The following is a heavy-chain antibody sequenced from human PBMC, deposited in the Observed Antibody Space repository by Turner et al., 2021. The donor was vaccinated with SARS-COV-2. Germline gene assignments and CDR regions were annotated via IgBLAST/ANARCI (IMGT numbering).Heavy chain of an antibody. CDR2: IWFDGSNK. Sequence: QVQLVASGGGVVQPGRSLRLSCAASGFTFSSYGMHWVRQAPGKGLEWVAVIWFDGSNKYYADSVKGRFTISRDNSKNSLYLQMNSLRAEDTAVYYCARESTSWMGGMDVWGQGTTVTVSS. CDR1: GFTFSSYG. J-gene: IGHJ6*02. CDR3: ARESTSWMGGMDV. V-gene: IGHV3-33*01. D-gene: IGHD2-2*01.